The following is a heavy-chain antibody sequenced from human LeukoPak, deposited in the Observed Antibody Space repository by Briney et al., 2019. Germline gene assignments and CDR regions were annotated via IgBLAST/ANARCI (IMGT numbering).Heavy chain of an antibody. CDR2: IYTSGST. CDR1: GGSISSGSYY. J-gene: IGHJ5*02. V-gene: IGHV4-61*02. D-gene: IGHD3-10*01. CDR3: ARGDSGSYYTNWFDH. Sequence: SQTLSLTCTVSGGSISSGSYYWRWIRQPAGKGLEWIVLIYTSGSTNYNPSLKSRVTISVDTSKNQFSLKLSSVTAADTAVYYCARGDSGSYYTNWFDHWGQGTLVTVSS.